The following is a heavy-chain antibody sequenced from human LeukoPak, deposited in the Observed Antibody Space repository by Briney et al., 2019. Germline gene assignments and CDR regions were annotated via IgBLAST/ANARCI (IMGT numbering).Heavy chain of an antibody. CDR3: DGTPWTSSTNFGVIIRGVFDY. Sequence: SETLSLTCAVSCYSISSGYYCGWIRQPPGKGLEWIGSIYHSGSTYYNPSLKSRVTISIDTSKNQFSLNLSSLTAADTAVYYCDGTPWTSSTNFGVIIRGVFDYWGQGTLVTVSS. CDR1: CYSISSGYY. CDR2: IYHSGST. D-gene: IGHD3-3*01. V-gene: IGHV4-38-2*01. J-gene: IGHJ4*02.